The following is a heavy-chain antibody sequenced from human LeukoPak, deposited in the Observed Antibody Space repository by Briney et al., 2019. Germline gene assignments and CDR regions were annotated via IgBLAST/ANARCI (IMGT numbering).Heavy chain of an antibody. CDR3: ARGAEYYAIWRGYAGYSDY. CDR2: ISHRGST. J-gene: IGHJ4*02. D-gene: IGHD3-3*01. Sequence: SETLSLTCTVSGYSISNGYYRGWIRQPPGKGLEWVGSISHRGSTYYNPSLRSRITISLDRSKQKFSLKLTSVTAADTAVYFCARGAEYYAIWRGYAGYSDYWGQGISVTVSS. CDR1: GYSISNGYY. V-gene: IGHV4-38-2*02.